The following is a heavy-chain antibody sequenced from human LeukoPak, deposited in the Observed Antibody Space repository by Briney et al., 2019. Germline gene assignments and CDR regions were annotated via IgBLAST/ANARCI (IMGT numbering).Heavy chain of an antibody. J-gene: IGHJ4*02. V-gene: IGHV3-23*01. D-gene: IGHD2-2*01. CDR1: GFTFSSYA. Sequence: GGSLRLSCAASGFTFSSYAMSWVRQAPGKGLEWVSSISGSGGSTYYADSVKGRFTISRDNSKNTLYLQMNSLRAEDTAVYYCAKDRPSEGYCSSTSCYPDYWGQGTLVTVSS. CDR2: ISGSGGST. CDR3: AKDRPSEGYCSSTSCYPDY.